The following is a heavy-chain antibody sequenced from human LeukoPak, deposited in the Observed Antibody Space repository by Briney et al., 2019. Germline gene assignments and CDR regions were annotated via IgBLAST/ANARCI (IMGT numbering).Heavy chain of an antibody. CDR2: INHSGST. CDR1: GGSFSGYY. D-gene: IGHD1-26*01. Sequence: SETLSLTCAVYGGSFSGYYWSWIRQPPGKGLEWIGEINHSGSTNYNPSLKSRVTISVDTSKNQFSLKLSSVTAADTAVYYCARSWRAYSGDYYFDYWGQGTLVTVSS. CDR3: ARSWRAYSGDYYFDY. V-gene: IGHV4-34*01. J-gene: IGHJ4*02.